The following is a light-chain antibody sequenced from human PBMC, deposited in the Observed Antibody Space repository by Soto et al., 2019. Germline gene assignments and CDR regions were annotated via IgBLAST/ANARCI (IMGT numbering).Light chain of an antibody. CDR1: NSNIGINP. J-gene: IGLJ2*01. CDR2: SNT. CDR3: GAWDDSLHGPI. V-gene: IGLV1-44*01. Sequence: QSVLTQPPSASAPPGHRVTISCSGTNSNIGINPVNWYQQVPGAAPRLLIFSNTQRASGVPDRVSASKSGTSASLAISGLQSGDEADYYCGAWDDSLHGPIFGGGTKVTVL.